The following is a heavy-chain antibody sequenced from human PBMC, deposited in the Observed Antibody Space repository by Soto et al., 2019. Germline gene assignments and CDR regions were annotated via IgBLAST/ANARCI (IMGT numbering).Heavy chain of an antibody. CDR2: INAGNGNT. D-gene: IGHD3-16*01. Sequence: QVQLVQSGAEVKKPGASVKVSCKASGYTFTSYAMHWVRQAPGQRLEWMGWINAGNGNTKYSQKFQGRVTITRDTSASTAYMELSSLISEDTAVYYCARDTGDYDYVWGAYSPGMDVWGKGTTVTVSS. CDR1: GYTFTSYA. CDR3: ARDTGDYDYVWGAYSPGMDV. V-gene: IGHV1-3*01. J-gene: IGHJ6*04.